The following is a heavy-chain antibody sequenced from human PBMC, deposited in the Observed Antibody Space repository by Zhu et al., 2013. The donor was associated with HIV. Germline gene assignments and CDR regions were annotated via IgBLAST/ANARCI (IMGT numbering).Heavy chain of an antibody. CDR2: IYYSGST. CDR3: ARDRGGYPDAFDI. D-gene: IGHD3-10*01. Sequence: QVQLQESGPGLVKPSETLSLTCTVSGGSISSSSYYWGWIRQPPGKGLEWIGSIYYSGSTYYNPSLKSRVTISVDTSKNQFSLKLSSVTAADTAVYYCARDRGGYPDAFDIWGQGTMVTVSS. V-gene: IGHV4-39*07. CDR1: GGSISSSSYY. J-gene: IGHJ3*02.